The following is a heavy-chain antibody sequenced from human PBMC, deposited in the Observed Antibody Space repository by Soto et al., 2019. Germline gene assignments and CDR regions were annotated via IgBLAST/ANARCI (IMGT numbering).Heavy chain of an antibody. D-gene: IGHD2-21*02. CDR2: IYWDDER. Sequence: QITLKESGPTLVKPTQTLTLTCTFSGFSLSTSGVGVGWIRQPPGKDLDWLALIYWDDERRYSPSLKNRLIITKDPSKSQVVLTMTNMDPVDTATYYCVRRVTAFDYWGQGTMITVSS. CDR1: GFSLSTSGVG. V-gene: IGHV2-5*02. J-gene: IGHJ4*02. CDR3: VRRVTAFDY.